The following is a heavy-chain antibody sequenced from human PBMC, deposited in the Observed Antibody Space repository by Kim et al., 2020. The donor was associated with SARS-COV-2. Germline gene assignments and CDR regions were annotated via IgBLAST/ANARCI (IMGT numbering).Heavy chain of an antibody. CDR2: ITRATR. Sequence: GGSLRLSCTASGFSVTYYAMSWVRQAPGKGLEWVSAITRATRYFANSVRGRFSVARDSSKNTLILQMGSLRAEDTAVYYCVKETGDYGSNAFDLWGPGTLVTVSS. CDR1: GFSVTYYA. CDR3: VKETGDYGSNAFDL. V-gene: IGHV3-23*01. D-gene: IGHD4-17*01. J-gene: IGHJ4*02.